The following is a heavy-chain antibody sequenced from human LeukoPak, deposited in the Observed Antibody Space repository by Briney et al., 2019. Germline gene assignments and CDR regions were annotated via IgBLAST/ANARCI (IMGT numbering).Heavy chain of an antibody. J-gene: IGHJ4*02. CDR1: GDSISSSSYY. CDR3: ARLQYYYDSNGYYSLYYFDY. CDR2: IYYSGST. D-gene: IGHD3-22*01. V-gene: IGHV4-39*01. Sequence: SETLSLTCTVSGDSISSSSYYWVWIRQPPGKGLEWIGNIYYSGSTYYNPSLRSRLTISLDTSKNQFSLTLSSVTAADTAVYYCARLQYYYDSNGYYSLYYFDYWGQGTAVTVSS.